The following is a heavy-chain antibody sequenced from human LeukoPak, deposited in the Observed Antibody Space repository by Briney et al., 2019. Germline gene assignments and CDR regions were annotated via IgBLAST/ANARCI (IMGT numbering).Heavy chain of an antibody. CDR3: ERGQIFGVVIIHDAFDI. D-gene: IGHD3-3*01. CDR2: ISWNSGSI. V-gene: IGHV3-9*03. J-gene: IGHJ3*02. CDR1: GFTFDDYA. Sequence: GRSLRLSCAASGFTFDDYAMHWVRQAPGKGLEWVSGISWNSGSIGYADSVKGRFTISRDNAKNSLYLQMNSLRAEDMALYYCERGQIFGVVIIHDAFDIWGQGTMVTVSS.